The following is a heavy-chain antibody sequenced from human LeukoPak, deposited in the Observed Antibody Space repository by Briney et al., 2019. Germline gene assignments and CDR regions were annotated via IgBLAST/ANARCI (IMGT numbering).Heavy chain of an antibody. CDR2: VWHDGSNK. CDR3: ARELFGSGSSPDY. J-gene: IGHJ4*02. D-gene: IGHD3-10*01. CDR1: GFTFSSYA. Sequence: GRSLRLSCTAPGFTFSSYAIHWIRQAPGKGLEWVALVWHDGSNKYYADSVKGRFTISRDNSKNTVYLQINSLRAEDTAVYYCARELFGSGSSPDYWGQGTLVTVSS. V-gene: IGHV3-33*01.